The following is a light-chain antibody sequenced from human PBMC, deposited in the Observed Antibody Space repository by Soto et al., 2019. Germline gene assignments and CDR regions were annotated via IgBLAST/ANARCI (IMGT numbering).Light chain of an antibody. V-gene: IGKV1-12*01. CDR1: QDIRSW. Sequence: DIQMTQSPSSVSASVGDRVIITCRASQDIRSWLGWYQQKPGKAPKLLIYAASSLQSGVPLRFGGSGSGTDFTLTITSLPPEDFATYYCQQADSFPFTFGGGTRVEIK. CDR2: AAS. J-gene: IGKJ4*01. CDR3: QQADSFPFT.